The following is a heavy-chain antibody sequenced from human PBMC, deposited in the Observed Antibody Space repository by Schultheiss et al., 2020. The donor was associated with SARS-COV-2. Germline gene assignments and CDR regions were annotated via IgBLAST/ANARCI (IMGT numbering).Heavy chain of an antibody. CDR1: GGSISSGGYY. CDR3: ARGYYDFWSGYYTDYYYYYMDV. V-gene: IGHV4-61*08. D-gene: IGHD3-3*01. CDR2: IYYIGST. Sequence: SETLSLTCTVSGGSISSGGYYWSWIRQPPGKGLEWIGYIYYIGSTNYNPSLKSRVTISVDTSKNQFSLKLSSVTAADTAVYYCARGYYDFWSGYYTDYYYYYMDVWGKGTTVTVSS. J-gene: IGHJ6*03.